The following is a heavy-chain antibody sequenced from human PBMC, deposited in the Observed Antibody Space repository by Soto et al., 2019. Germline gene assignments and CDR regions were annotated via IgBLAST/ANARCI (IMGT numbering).Heavy chain of an antibody. CDR2: INWNSGDK. D-gene: IGHD3-10*01. V-gene: IGHV3-9*01. J-gene: IGHJ4*02. CDR1: GFEFDDFA. Sequence: VQMVESGGGLVKPGMALRLSCVTCGFEFDDFAMHWFRQGQGKGLEWVAGINWNSGDKDYGESAKGRFVISRDNGKRSLDLQMNSLRPEDTAVYYCVRGRGPMNRGYFYSWGRGTLVTVSP. CDR3: VRGRGPMNRGYFYS.